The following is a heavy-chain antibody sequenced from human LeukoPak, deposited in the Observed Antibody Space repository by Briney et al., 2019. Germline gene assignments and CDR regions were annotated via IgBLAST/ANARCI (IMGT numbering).Heavy chain of an antibody. D-gene: IGHD3-16*01. CDR1: GFTFSRYW. J-gene: IGHJ4*02. Sequence: GGSLRLSCAASGFTFSRYWMHWVRQAPGKGLVWVSHINSDGISTSYADSVKGRFTISRDNAKNTLFLQMNSLRAEDTAVYYCARGGSWGVFDYWGQGTLVTVSS. CDR2: INSDGIST. CDR3: ARGGSWGVFDY. V-gene: IGHV3-74*01.